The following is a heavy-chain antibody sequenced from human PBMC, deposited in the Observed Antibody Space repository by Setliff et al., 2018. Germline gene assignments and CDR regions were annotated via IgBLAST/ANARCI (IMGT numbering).Heavy chain of an antibody. Sequence: SETLSLTCTVSGGSISSYHWSWIRQPAGKGLEWIGHIYIGGSANYNPSLKSRVTMSIDTSENQFSLKLNSVTAADMAVYYCAREQWLDPPGYYYMDVWAKGTTVTVSS. CDR1: GGSISSYH. CDR3: AREQWLDPPGYYYMDV. CDR2: IYIGGSA. V-gene: IGHV4-4*07. D-gene: IGHD6-19*01. J-gene: IGHJ6*03.